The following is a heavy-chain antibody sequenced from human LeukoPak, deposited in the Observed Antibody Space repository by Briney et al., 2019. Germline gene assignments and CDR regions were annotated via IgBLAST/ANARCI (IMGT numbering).Heavy chain of an antibody. J-gene: IGHJ4*02. CDR3: ARDDDLAVTYDY. Sequence: ASVKVSCKASGYTFTSYGISWERQAPGQGLEWMGWISAYNDNTNYAQKFQGRVTMTTDTSTSTAYMELRSLRSDDTAVYYCARDDDLAVTYDYWGQGTLVTVSS. V-gene: IGHV1-18*01. CDR1: GYTFTSYG. CDR2: ISAYNDNT. D-gene: IGHD4-17*01.